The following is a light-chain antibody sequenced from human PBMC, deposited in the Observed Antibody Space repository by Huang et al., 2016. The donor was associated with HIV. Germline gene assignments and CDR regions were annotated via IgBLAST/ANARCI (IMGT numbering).Light chain of an antibody. V-gene: IGKV1-9*01. CDR2: VAS. CDR3: QQLNNYPYT. Sequence: IQLTQSPSSLSASVGDRVTITCRASQGIGTYLAWDQQKPGKAPKLLIYVASTLQSGVSSRFSGSGSGTDFTLTISSLQPEDVATYYCQQLNNYPYTFGQGTNLEIK. J-gene: IGKJ2*01. CDR1: QGIGTY.